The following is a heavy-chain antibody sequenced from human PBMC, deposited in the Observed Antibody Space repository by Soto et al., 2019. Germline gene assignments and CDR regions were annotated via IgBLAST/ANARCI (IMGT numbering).Heavy chain of an antibody. D-gene: IGHD1-26*01. J-gene: IGHJ4*01. CDR1: GYSFTAYC. CDR2: INPNRGGT. Sequence: QVHLVQSGAEVKKSGASVKVSCEASGYSFTAYCVHWVRQAPGQGLEWMGWINPNRGGTNYAQRFQGRVAMTTDTSTNTAYMELNSLKSDDTALYFCARSSGTYSDFDYWGQGTQVTVSS. CDR3: ARSSGTYSDFDY. V-gene: IGHV1-2*02.